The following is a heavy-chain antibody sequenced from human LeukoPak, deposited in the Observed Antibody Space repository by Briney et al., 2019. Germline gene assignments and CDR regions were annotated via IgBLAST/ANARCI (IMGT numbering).Heavy chain of an antibody. CDR3: AREARQLPSDP. V-gene: IGHV1-18*01. Sequence: ASLKLSCKASGYTFTGYGISWVRQVPGQGLEWMGWIRPYNGNTNYAQKLQGRVTMTTDTSTSTAYMELRSLRSDDTAVYYCAREARQLPSDPWGQGNLVTVSS. CDR2: IRPYNGNT. J-gene: IGHJ5*02. D-gene: IGHD2-2*01. CDR1: GYTFTGYG.